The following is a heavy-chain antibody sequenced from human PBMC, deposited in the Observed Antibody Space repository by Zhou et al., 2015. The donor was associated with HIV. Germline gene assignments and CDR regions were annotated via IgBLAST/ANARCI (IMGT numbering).Heavy chain of an antibody. V-gene: IGHV1-2*02. CDR1: GYPFTNYH. D-gene: IGHD1-26*01. J-gene: IGHJ5*02. CDR2: INPNTGDT. Sequence: QVQLVQSGAEVKKPGASVKVSCQASGYPFTNYHIHWVRQAPGQGLEWMAWINPNTGDTNHAQKFQGRVTMTRDTSINTAYMELRNLKSDDTAVYYCAREGWELLNWFDPWGQGTLVTVSS. CDR3: AREGWELLNWFDP.